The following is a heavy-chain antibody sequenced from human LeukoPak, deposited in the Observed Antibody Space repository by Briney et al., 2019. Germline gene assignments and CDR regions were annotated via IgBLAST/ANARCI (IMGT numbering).Heavy chain of an antibody. CDR1: GYSFATHW. CDR3: ARALWFGDLRLDY. V-gene: IGHV5-51*01. CDR2: IYPGDSET. J-gene: IGHJ4*02. Sequence: GESLKISCEGSGYSFATHWIGWVRQMPGKGLEWMGIIYPGDSETRYSPSFQGQVTISADKSISTAYLQWSSLKASDTAMYYCARALWFGDLRLDYWGQGTLVTVSS. D-gene: IGHD3-10*01.